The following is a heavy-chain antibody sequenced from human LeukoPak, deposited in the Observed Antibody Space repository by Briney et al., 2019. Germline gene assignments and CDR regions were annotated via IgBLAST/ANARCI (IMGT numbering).Heavy chain of an antibody. CDR2: IIPIFGTA. V-gene: IGHV1-69*13. CDR3: ARGEVPAAIRAFDI. Sequence: SVKVSCKASGGTFSSYAISWVRQAPGQGLEWMGGIIPIFGTANYAQKFQGKVTITADESTSTAYMELSSLRSEDTAVYYCARGEVPAAIRAFDIWGQGTMVTVSS. D-gene: IGHD2-2*01. CDR1: GGTFSSYA. J-gene: IGHJ3*02.